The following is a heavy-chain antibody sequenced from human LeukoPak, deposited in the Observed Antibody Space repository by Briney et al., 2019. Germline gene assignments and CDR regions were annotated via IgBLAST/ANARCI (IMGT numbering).Heavy chain of an antibody. Sequence: GGSLRLSCTASGFTFGDYAMSWVRQAPGKGLEWVGFIRSKAYGGTTEYAASVKGRFTISRDDSKSIAYLQMNSLKTEDTAVYYCAKDSGTWEWLVYYFDYWGQGTLVTVSS. V-gene: IGHV3-49*04. CDR1: GFTFGDYA. CDR2: IRSKAYGGTT. D-gene: IGHD6-19*01. CDR3: AKDSGTWEWLVYYFDY. J-gene: IGHJ4*02.